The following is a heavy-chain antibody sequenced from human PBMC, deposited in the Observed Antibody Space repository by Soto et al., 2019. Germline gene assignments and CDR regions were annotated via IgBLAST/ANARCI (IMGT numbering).Heavy chain of an antibody. V-gene: IGHV4-31*03. CDR3: ARDHKWDGMDV. Sequence: QVQLQESGPGLVKPSQTLSLTCSVSGGSFSSDSFIWSWVRQFPGKGLEWIGYNNYSGTTYYNPSLRSRITMSVDTSKNQFSLNLSSVTAADTAVYYCARDHKWDGMDVWGQGTTVTVSS. CDR1: GGSFSSDSFI. CDR2: NNYSGTT. J-gene: IGHJ6*02. D-gene: IGHD1-26*01.